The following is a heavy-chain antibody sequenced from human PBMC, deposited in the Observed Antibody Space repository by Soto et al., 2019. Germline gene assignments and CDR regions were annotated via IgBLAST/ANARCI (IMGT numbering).Heavy chain of an antibody. J-gene: IGHJ4*02. CDR2: TYYRSKWYN. Sequence: PSQTLSLTCAISGDSVSSNSAAWNWIRQSPSRGLEWLGRTYYRSKWYNDYAVSVKSRITINPDTSKNEFYLQLNSVTPEDTAVYYCARGTMVRCLILSFDYWGQGTLVTVSS. V-gene: IGHV6-1*01. CDR1: GDSVSSNSAA. D-gene: IGHD3-10*01. CDR3: ARGTMVRCLILSFDY.